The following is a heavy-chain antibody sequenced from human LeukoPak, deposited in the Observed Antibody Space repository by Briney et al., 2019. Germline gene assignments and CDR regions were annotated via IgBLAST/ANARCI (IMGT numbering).Heavy chain of an antibody. Sequence: GGSLRLSCAASGFTFSDYYMSWIRQAPGKGLEWVSYISSSGSTIYYADSVKGRFTISRDNAKNSLYLQMNSLRAEDTAVYYCARDCSGGSCYDNPTAYLPTYGMDVWGQGTTVTVSS. V-gene: IGHV3-11*01. J-gene: IGHJ6*02. D-gene: IGHD2-15*01. CDR3: ARDCSGGSCYDNPTAYLPTYGMDV. CDR2: ISSSGSTI. CDR1: GFTFSDYY.